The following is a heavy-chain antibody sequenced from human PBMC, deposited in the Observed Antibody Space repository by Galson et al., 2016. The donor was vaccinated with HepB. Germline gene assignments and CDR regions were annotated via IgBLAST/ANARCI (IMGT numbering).Heavy chain of an antibody. J-gene: IGHJ2*01. V-gene: IGHV3-21*01. CDR1: GFTFSTYS. D-gene: IGHD3-16*01. CDR2: ISITIGYK. CDR3: ARPPEGDRRYFDL. Sequence: SLRLSCAASGFTFSTYSMNWVRQAPGKGLEWVSFISITIGYKYYADSLKGRVTISRDNAKNSLYLQMNSLRAEDTAVYYCARPPEGDRRYFDLWGRGTLVTVSS.